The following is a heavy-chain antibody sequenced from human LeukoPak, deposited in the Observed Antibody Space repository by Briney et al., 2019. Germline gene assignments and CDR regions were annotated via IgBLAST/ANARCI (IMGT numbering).Heavy chain of an antibody. CDR2: IYPGDSDT. CDR1: GSRFTIYW. J-gene: IGHJ3*02. V-gene: IGHV5-51*01. D-gene: IGHD1-1*01. Sequence: GGPLQISCRGSGSRFTIYWIGWARQMPGKGREWMGIIYPGDSDTRYSPSFQGPVTISADKSISTAYLQWSSLKASDTVMYYCARQVGNDDAFDIWGQGTMVTVSS. CDR3: ARQVGNDDAFDI.